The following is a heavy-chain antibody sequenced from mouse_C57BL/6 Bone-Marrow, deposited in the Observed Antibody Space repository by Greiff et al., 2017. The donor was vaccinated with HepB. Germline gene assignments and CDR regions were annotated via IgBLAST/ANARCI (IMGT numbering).Heavy chain of an antibody. CDR1: GYTFTSYW. CDR2: IHPKRGST. CDR3: TRRGIYDYALYY. J-gene: IGHJ2*01. V-gene: IGHV1-64*01. D-gene: IGHD2-4*01. Sequence: QVQLKQPGAELVKPGASVKLSCKASGYTFTSYWMHWVKQRPGQGLEWIGMIHPKRGSTNYNEKFKSKATLTVDKSSSTAYIQLSSLTAEDSAVSYCTRRGIYDYALYYWGQGTTLTVSS.